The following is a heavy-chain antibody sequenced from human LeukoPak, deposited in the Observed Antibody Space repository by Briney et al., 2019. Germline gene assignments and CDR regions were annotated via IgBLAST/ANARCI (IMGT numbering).Heavy chain of an antibody. V-gene: IGHV3-11*01. Sequence: PGGSLRLSCAASGFTFSSYWMSWVRQAPGKGLEWVSYISSSGSTIYYADSVKGRFTISRDNAKNSLYLQMNSLRAEDTAVYYCARDCDDYEDYWGQGTLVTVSS. CDR1: GFTFSSYW. CDR3: ARDCDDYEDY. D-gene: IGHD4-17*01. J-gene: IGHJ4*02. CDR2: ISSSGSTI.